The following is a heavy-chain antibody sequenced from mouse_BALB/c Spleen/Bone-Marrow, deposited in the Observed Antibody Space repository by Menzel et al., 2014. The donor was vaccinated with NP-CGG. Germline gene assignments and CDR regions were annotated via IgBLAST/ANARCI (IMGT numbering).Heavy chain of an antibody. D-gene: IGHD2-2*01. CDR3: ARRGGYQGFPYFDY. V-gene: IGHV2-9*02. J-gene: IGHJ2*01. CDR2: IWAGGST. CDR1: GFSLTSYG. Sequence: VQLVESGPGLVAPSQSPSITCTVSGFSLTSYGVHWVRQPPGKGLEWLGVIWAGGSTNYNSALMSRLSISKDNSKSQVFLKMNSLQTDDTAMYYCARRGGYQGFPYFDYWGQGTTLTVSS.